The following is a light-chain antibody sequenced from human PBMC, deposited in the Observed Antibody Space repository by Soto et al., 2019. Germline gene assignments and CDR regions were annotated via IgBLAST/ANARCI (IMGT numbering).Light chain of an antibody. CDR1: QSVSRY. CDR2: DAS. V-gene: IGKV3-11*01. CDR3: QQRSNWIT. Sequence: EIVLTQSPGTLSLSPGERASLFCMAIQSVSRYLAWYQPTPGQAPRLLIYDASYRATGIPARFSGSGSGTDFILTISSLEPEDFAIYYCQQRSNWITFGQGTRLEIK. J-gene: IGKJ5*01.